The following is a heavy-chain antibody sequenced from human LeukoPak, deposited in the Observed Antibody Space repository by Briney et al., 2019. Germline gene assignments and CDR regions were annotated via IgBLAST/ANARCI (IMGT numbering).Heavy chain of an antibody. J-gene: IGHJ6*03. CDR3: ARASSSWYASYYYYYYMDV. D-gene: IGHD6-13*01. Sequence: KPSETLPLTCTVSGGSISRYYWSWIRQPPGKGLEWIGRIYTSGSTNYNPSLKSRVIISVDTSKNQFSLKLSSVTAADTAVYYCARASSSWYASYYYYYYMDVWGKGTTVTVSS. V-gene: IGHV4-4*08. CDR1: GGSISRYY. CDR2: IYTSGST.